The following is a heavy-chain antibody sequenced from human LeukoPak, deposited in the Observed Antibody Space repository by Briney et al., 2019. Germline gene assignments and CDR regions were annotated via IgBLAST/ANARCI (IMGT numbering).Heavy chain of an antibody. Sequence: GGSLRLSCAASGFTFSSYAMHWVRQAPGRGLEWVAVISYDGSNKYYADSVKGRFTISRDNSKNTLYLQMNSLRAEDTAVYYCARGKWELLGYWGQGTLVTVSS. CDR3: ARGKWELLGY. CDR2: ISYDGSNK. J-gene: IGHJ4*02. CDR1: GFTFSSYA. D-gene: IGHD1-26*01. V-gene: IGHV3-30-3*01.